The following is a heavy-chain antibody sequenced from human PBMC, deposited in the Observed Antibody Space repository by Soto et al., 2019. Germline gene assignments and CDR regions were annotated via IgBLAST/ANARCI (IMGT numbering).Heavy chain of an antibody. CDR3: ATYIGTTVTTNIDY. CDR1: GYTFTSYG. D-gene: IGHD4-17*01. CDR2: ISAYNGNT. Sequence: DSVKVSCKASGYTFTSYGISWVRQAPGQGLEWMGWISAYNGNTNYAQKLQGRVTMTTDTSTSTAYMELRSLRSDDTAVYYCATYIGTTVTTNIDYWGQGHLVTVSS. J-gene: IGHJ4*02. V-gene: IGHV1-18*01.